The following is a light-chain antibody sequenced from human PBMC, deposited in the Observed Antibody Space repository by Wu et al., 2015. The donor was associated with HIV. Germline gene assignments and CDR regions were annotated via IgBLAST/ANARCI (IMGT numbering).Light chain of an antibody. V-gene: IGKV3-15*01. CDR2: GAS. Sequence: EIVLTQSPGTLSLSPGERVTLSCRASQSVPNSQLAWYQQKPGQPPRLLIYGASTRASGIPARFSGSGSGTEFTLTINNLQSEDFAVYYCQQYNNWPPWTFGQGTKVEIK. CDR3: QQYNNWPPWT. J-gene: IGKJ1*01. CDR1: QSVPNSQ.